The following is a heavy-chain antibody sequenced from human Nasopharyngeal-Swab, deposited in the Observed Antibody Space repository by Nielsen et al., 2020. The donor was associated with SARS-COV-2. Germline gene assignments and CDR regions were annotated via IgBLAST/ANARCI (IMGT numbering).Heavy chain of an antibody. D-gene: IGHD3-22*01. CDR1: GFTFSSYA. V-gene: IGHV3-30*04. CDR2: ISYDGSNK. Sequence: GGSLRLSCAASGFTFSSYAMHWVRQAPGKGLEWVAVISYDGSNKYYADSVKGRFTISRDNSKNTLYLQMNSLRAEDTAVYYCARGARGLYYDSSGYSNFDYWGQGTLVTVSS. J-gene: IGHJ4*02. CDR3: ARGARGLYYDSSGYSNFDY.